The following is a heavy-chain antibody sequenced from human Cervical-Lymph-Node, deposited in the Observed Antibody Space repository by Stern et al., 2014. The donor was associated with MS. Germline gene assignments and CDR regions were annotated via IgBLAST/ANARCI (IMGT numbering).Heavy chain of an antibody. D-gene: IGHD1-26*01. J-gene: IGHJ4*02. CDR1: GFVFRRYA. V-gene: IGHV3-30*04. Sequence: HLVHSGGGVVQPGRPLRLSCAAPGFVFRRYALHWVRQAPGTGLEWVALISYDGRDKYYTDSVKGRFTVSRDNSNNTVDLEMNSLRLEDTAVYYCAKGGSGSYLDWGQGSLVTVSS. CDR3: AKGGSGSYLD. CDR2: ISYDGRDK.